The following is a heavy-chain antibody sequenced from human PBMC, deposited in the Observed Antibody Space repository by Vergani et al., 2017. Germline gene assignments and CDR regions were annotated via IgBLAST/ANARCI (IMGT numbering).Heavy chain of an antibody. J-gene: IGHJ5*02. V-gene: IGHV4-59*01. Sequence: QVQLQESGPGLVKPSETLSLTCTVSGGSISSYYWSWIRQPPGKGLEWIGYIYYSGSTNYNPSLKSRVTISVDTSKNQFFLKLSSVTAADTAVYYWARGDGSSDNWFDPWGQGTLVTVSS. CDR3: ARGDGSSDNWFDP. D-gene: IGHD6-13*01. CDR1: GGSISSYY. CDR2: IYYSGST.